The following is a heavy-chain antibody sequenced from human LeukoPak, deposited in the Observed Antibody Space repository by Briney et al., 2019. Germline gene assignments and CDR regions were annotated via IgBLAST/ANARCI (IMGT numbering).Heavy chain of an antibody. CDR1: NYSITSGYF. J-gene: IGHJ4*02. Sequence: SETLSLTCAVSNYSITSGYFWGWIRQPPGKGLEWIASIYHSGTTYYDPSLRNRVTLFVDTSKNQFSLKLTSLTAADTAVYYCARDGVFHDSDGYSFDYWGQGTLVTVSS. CDR2: IYHSGTT. CDR3: ARDGVFHDSDGYSFDY. V-gene: IGHV4-38-2*02. D-gene: IGHD3-22*01.